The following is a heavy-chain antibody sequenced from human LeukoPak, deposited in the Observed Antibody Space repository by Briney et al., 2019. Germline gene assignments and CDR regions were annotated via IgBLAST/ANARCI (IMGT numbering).Heavy chain of an antibody. CDR3: ARGYSESSGRYAFHI. V-gene: IGHV3-21*01. CDR1: GFTFNSHT. D-gene: IGHD3-22*01. J-gene: IGHJ3*02. CDR2: ISGTSTYI. Sequence: GGSLRLSCAASGFTFNSHTMNWVRQAPGKGLEWVSSISGTSTYIYYADSVKGRFTISRDNAENSLYLQMNSLGAEDTAVYYCARGYSESSGRYAFHIWGQGTMVTVSS.